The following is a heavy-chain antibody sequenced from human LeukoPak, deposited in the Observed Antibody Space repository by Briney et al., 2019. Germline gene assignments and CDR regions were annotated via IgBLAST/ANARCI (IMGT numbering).Heavy chain of an antibody. CDR2: ISSSSYI. J-gene: IGHJ5*02. CDR3: ASGYYDSSGSPNWFDP. Sequence: GGSLRLSCAASGFTFSSYAMSWVRQAPGKGLEWVSSISSSSYIYYADSVKGRFTISRDNAKNSLYLQMNSLRAEDTAVYCCASGYYDSSGSPNWFDPWGQGTLVTVSS. D-gene: IGHD3-22*01. V-gene: IGHV3-21*01. CDR1: GFTFSSYA.